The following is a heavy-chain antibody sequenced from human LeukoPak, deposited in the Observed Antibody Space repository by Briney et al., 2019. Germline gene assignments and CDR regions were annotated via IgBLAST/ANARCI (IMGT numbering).Heavy chain of an antibody. D-gene: IGHD3-10*01. V-gene: IGHV1-18*01. CDR1: GYTFTSYG. Sequence: ASVKVSCKASGYTFTSYGISGVRQAPGQGLEWMGWISAYNGNTNYAQKLQGRVTMTTDTSTSTAYMELRSLRSDDTAVYYCARASILFGEYYFDYWGQGTLVTVSS. CDR3: ARASILFGEYYFDY. J-gene: IGHJ4*02. CDR2: ISAYNGNT.